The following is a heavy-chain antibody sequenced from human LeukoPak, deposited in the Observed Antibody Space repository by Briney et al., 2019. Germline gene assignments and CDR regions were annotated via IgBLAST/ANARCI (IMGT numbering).Heavy chain of an antibody. Sequence: PGGSLRLSCAASGFTVSSNYMSWVRQAPGKGLEWVSVIYSGGSTYYADSVKGRFTISRDNSKNTLYLQMNSLRAEDTAVYYCTKDLSPNYGSGGFDYWGQGTLVTVSS. CDR1: GFTVSSNY. D-gene: IGHD3-10*01. V-gene: IGHV3-66*02. CDR2: IYSGGST. J-gene: IGHJ4*02. CDR3: TKDLSPNYGSGGFDY.